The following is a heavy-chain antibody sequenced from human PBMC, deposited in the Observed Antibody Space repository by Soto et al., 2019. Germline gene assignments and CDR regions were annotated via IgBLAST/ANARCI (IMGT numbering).Heavy chain of an antibody. D-gene: IGHD3-3*01. V-gene: IGHV4-59*08. CDR2: IYYSGST. Sequence: SETPSLTCTVSGGSISSYYWSWIRQPPGKGLEWIGYIYYSGSTNYNPSLKSRVTISVDTSKNQFSLKLSSVTAADTAVYYCARQPPNYDFWSGYYTNYFDYWGQGTLVPVSS. CDR3: ARQPPNYDFWSGYYTNYFDY. CDR1: GGSISSYY. J-gene: IGHJ4*02.